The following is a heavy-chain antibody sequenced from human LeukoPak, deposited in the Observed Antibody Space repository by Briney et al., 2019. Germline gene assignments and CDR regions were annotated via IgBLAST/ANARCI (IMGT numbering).Heavy chain of an antibody. J-gene: IGHJ4*02. CDR2: IHTSGST. CDR3: ARDKYIYDSSGYYTFDY. CDR1: GGSISSYY. Sequence: SETLSLTCTVSGGSISSYYWSWIRQPAGKGLEWIGRIHTSGSTNYNPSLKSRVTMSVDTSKNQFSLKLSSVTAADTAVFYCARDKYIYDSSGYYTFDYWGQGTLVTVSS. D-gene: IGHD3-22*01. V-gene: IGHV4-4*07.